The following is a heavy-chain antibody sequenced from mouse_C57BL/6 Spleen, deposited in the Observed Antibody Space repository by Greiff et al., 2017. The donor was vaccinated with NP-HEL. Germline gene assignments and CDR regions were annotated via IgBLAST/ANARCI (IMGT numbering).Heavy chain of an antibody. V-gene: IGHV1-54*01. J-gene: IGHJ2*01. D-gene: IGHD2-4*01. CDR2: INPGSGGT. Sequence: QVQLKESGAELVRPGTSVKVSCKASGYAFTNYLIEWVKQRPGQGLEWIGVINPGSGGTNYNEKFKGKATLTADKSSSTTYMQLSSLTSEDSAVYFCARGDYDEELDYWGQGTTLTVSS. CDR3: ARGDYDEELDY. CDR1: GYAFTNYL.